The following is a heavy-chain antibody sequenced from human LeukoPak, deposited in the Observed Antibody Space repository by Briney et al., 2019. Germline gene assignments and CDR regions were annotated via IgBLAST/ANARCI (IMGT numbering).Heavy chain of an antibody. D-gene: IGHD2-15*01. CDR2: IYYSGTT. J-gene: IGHJ1*01. CDR3: AREDYCSGGSCYSGYFQH. CDR1: GGSISSYY. V-gene: IGHV4-59*01. Sequence: PSETLSLTCTVSGGSISSYYWSWIRQPPGKGLEWIGYIYYSGTTNYNPSLKSRVTISVDTSKNQFSLKLSSVTAADTAVYYCAREDYCSGGSCYSGYFQHWGQGTLVTDSS.